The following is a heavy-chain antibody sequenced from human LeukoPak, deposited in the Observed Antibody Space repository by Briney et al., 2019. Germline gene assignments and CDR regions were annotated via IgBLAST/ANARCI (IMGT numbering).Heavy chain of an antibody. CDR3: AKEGSPMIVVAGFDY. CDR1: AFTFSIYA. V-gene: IGHV3-30-3*01. Sequence: GGSLRLSCSASAFTFSIYAMHWVRQAPGKGLEWVAFISYDGSNKYYADSVKGRFTISRDNSKNTLYLQMNSLRAEDTAVYYCAKEGSPMIVVAGFDYWGQGTLATVSS. CDR2: ISYDGSNK. D-gene: IGHD3-22*01. J-gene: IGHJ4*02.